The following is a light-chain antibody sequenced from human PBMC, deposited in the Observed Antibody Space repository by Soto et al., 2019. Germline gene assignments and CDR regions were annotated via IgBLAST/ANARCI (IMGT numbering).Light chain of an antibody. CDR3: SSYTAITTTRV. CDR2: DVS. CDR1: SSDVGGYNY. V-gene: IGLV2-14*03. J-gene: IGLJ2*01. Sequence: QSALTQPASVSGSPGQSITISCTGTSSDVGGYNYVSWYQQHPGKAPQLMIYDVSSRPSGVSHRFSGSKSGNTASQTISGLQAEDEAYYFCSSYTAITTTRVFGGGTKLTVL.